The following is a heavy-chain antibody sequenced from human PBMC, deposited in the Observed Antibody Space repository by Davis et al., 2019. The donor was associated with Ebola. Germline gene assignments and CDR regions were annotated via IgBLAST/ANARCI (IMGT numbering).Heavy chain of an antibody. CDR2: ISGSGGTT. CDR3: VKGGGYFDTSGYPFDY. Sequence: GGSLRLSCAASGFSVSDKYMSWVRQAPGKGLEWVSSISGSGGTTYYADSVEGRFTISRDNSRHTVFLQMNSLRAEDTALYYCVKGGGYFDTSGYPFDYWGQGTLVTVSS. CDR1: GFSVSDKY. D-gene: IGHD3-22*01. J-gene: IGHJ4*02. V-gene: IGHV3-23*01.